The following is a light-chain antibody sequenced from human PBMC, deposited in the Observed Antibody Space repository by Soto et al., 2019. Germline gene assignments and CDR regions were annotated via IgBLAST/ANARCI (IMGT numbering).Light chain of an antibody. CDR3: QQSDNTLFT. J-gene: IGKJ3*01. CDR2: AAS. V-gene: IGKV1-39*01. CDR1: QSVSSY. Sequence: DLQMTQSPSSLSASVGDRVTITCRASQSVSSYLNWYQQKPGKAPKLLIYAASSLQSGVPSRFSGSGSGTDFTLTISSLQPEDFATYYCQQSDNTLFTFGPGTKVDI.